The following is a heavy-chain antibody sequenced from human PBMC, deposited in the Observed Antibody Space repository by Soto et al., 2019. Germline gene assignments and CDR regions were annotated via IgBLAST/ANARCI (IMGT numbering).Heavy chain of an antibody. CDR2: IYYSGST. CDR1: GGSISSYY. V-gene: IGHV4-59*01. J-gene: IGHJ4*02. D-gene: IGHD3-16*01. CDR3: ARRWGYYFDY. Sequence: SETLSLTCTVSGGSISSYYWSWIRQPPGKGLEWIGYIYYSGSTNYNPSLKSRVTISVDTSKNQFSLKLSSVTVADTAVYYCARRWGYYFDYWGQGTLVTVSS.